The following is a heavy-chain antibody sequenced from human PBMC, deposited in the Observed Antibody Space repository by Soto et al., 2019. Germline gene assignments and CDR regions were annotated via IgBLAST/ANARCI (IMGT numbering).Heavy chain of an antibody. J-gene: IGHJ4*02. CDR2: IYYSGST. CDR1: GGSVSSGSYY. V-gene: IGHV4-61*01. CDR3: ARVTVGLRSYGSPRPAYFDY. Sequence: QVQLQESGPGLVKPSETLSLTCTVSGGSVSSGSYYWSWIRQPPGKGLEWIGYIYYSGSTNYNPSLKSRVTISVDPSKNQFSLKLSSVTAADTAVYYCARVTVGLRSYGSPRPAYFDYWGQGTLVTVSS. D-gene: IGHD5-18*01.